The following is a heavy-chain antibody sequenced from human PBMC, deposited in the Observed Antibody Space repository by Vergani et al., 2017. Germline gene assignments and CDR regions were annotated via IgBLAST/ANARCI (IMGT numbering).Heavy chain of an antibody. CDR2: IRSYMFGDGGTR. Sequence: EAQLAESGGGLVQPGQSLRLSCTASGFTTGDYVMSWFRQAPGKGLEWVGLIRSYMFGDGGTREYAASVKGRFTISRDDSKSIAYLQMNNLQTEDTAMYYCVRDQVTMLRGSDALDIWGQGTMVTVSS. V-gene: IGHV3-49*03. CDR1: GFTTGDYV. D-gene: IGHD3-10*01. CDR3: VRDQVTMLRGSDALDI. J-gene: IGHJ3*02.